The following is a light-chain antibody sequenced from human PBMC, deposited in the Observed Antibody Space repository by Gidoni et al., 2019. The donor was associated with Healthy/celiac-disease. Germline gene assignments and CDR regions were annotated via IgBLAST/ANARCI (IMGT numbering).Light chain of an antibody. CDR1: QGISNY. J-gene: IGKJ2*01. Sequence: DIQMTQSPSSLSASVGDRVTITCRASQGISNYLAWYQQKPGKVPKLLIYAASTLQSGVPSRFSGSGSGTDFTLNISSLQPEDVATYYCQKYNSAPPYTFXQXTKLEIK. CDR2: AAS. V-gene: IGKV1-27*01. CDR3: QKYNSAPPYT.